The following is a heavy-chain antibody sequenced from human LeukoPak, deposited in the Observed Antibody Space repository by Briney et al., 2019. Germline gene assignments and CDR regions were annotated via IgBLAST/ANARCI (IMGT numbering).Heavy chain of an antibody. D-gene: IGHD3-22*01. J-gene: IGHJ4*02. V-gene: IGHV4-61*02. CDR2: IYTSGST. CDR3: ARESHYYYDSSGYYVDY. CDR1: GGSISSGSYY. Sequence: SPQTLSLTCTVSGGSISSGSYYWSWIRQPAGKGLEWIGRIYTSGSTNYNPSLKSRVTISVDTSKNQFSLKLSSVTAADTAVYYCARESHYYYDSSGYYVDYWGQGTLVTVSS.